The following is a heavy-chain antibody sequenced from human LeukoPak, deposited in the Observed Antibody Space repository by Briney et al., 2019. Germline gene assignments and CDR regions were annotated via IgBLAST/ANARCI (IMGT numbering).Heavy chain of an antibody. J-gene: IGHJ4*02. CDR1: GFTFISCA. Sequence: PGGSLRLSYAASGFTFISCAMSWVRQAPGKGLEWMSVITGTGGSTYYADSVKGRFTISRDNSKNTLYLQMNSLRAEDTAVYYCAKDGYSSGLDYWGQGALVTVSS. CDR2: ITGTGGST. CDR3: AKDGYSSGLDY. D-gene: IGHD6-19*01. V-gene: IGHV3-23*01.